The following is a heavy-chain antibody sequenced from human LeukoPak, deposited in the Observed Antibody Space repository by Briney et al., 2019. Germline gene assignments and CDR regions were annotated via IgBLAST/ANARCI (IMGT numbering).Heavy chain of an antibody. CDR2: ISGNGAYT. J-gene: IGHJ4*02. V-gene: IGHV3-23*01. CDR1: GFTFSDYY. CDR3: AKDGLWLGESQYYFDY. D-gene: IGHD3-10*01. Sequence: GGSLRLSCAASGFTFSDYYMNWIRQAPGKGLEWVSTISGNGAYTYYADSVRGRFTISRDNSKNTLYLHLHSLTAEDTATYYCAKDGLWLGESQYYFDYWGQGTLVTVPS.